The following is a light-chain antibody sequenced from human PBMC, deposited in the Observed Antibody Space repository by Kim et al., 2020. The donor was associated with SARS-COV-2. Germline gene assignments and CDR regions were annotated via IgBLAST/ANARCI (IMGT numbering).Light chain of an antibody. CDR3: QVWDGSTDHYV. CDR1: NIGSKN. Sequence: APGEAAKIPCAGNNIGSKNVQWYQQKAGQAPVLVISHDTDRPSEIPDRFSGSNSGNTATLTISRVEAGDEADYYCQVWDGSTDHYVFGTGTKVTAL. CDR2: HDT. V-gene: IGLV3-21*04. J-gene: IGLJ1*01.